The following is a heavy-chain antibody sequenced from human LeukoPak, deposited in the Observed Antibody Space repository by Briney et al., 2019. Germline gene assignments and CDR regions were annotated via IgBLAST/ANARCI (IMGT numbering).Heavy chain of an antibody. D-gene: IGHD6-13*01. CDR2: IYYSGST. CDR1: GGSISSGGYY. V-gene: IGHV4-31*03. CDR3: AREPSAAGSPSDY. J-gene: IGHJ4*02. Sequence: SQTLSLTCTVSGGSISSGGYYWSWIRQHPGKGLEWIGYIYYSGSTYYNPSLKSRVTISVDTSKNQFSLKLSSVTAADTAVYYCAREPSAAGSPSDYWGQGTLVTVSS.